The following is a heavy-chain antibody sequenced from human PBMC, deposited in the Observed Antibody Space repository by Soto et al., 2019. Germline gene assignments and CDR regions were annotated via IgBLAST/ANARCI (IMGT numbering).Heavy chain of an antibody. V-gene: IGHV1-46*01. Sequence: QVQLVQSGAEVKKPGASVKVSCKASGHTFTSYYMHWVRQAPGQGLEWMGIINPSGGSTSYAQKFQGRVTMTRDTSTSTVYMELSSLRSEDTAVYYCARVDVALTFDIWGQGTMVTVSS. CDR3: ARVDVALTFDI. J-gene: IGHJ3*02. CDR1: GHTFTSYY. CDR2: INPSGGST.